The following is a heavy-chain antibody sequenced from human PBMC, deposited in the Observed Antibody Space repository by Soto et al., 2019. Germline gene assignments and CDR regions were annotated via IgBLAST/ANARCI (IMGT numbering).Heavy chain of an antibody. J-gene: IGHJ6*02. Sequence: GDSVKVSCKASGYTFTSYYMHWVRQAPGQGLEWMGIINPSGGSTSYAQKFQGRVTMTRDTSTSTVYMELSSLRSEDTAVYYCATLYYDFWSGYYGMVVWGQGTTVTV. D-gene: IGHD3-3*01. V-gene: IGHV1-46*01. CDR3: ATLYYDFWSGYYGMVV. CDR2: INPSGGST. CDR1: GYTFTSYY.